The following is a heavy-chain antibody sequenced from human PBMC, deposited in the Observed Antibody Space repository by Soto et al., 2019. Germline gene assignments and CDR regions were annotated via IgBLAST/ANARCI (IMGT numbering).Heavy chain of an antibody. Sequence: QVQLVQSGAEVKKPGASVKVSCKASGYTFSNYGISWVRQAPGQGLQWMGWISGYNGNTNYAEKLQGRVTMTTDTSKSTAYMELRSLKSDDTAVYYCARRRLSFAPLDYWGQGTLVTVSS. CDR2: ISGYNGNT. J-gene: IGHJ4*02. CDR1: GYTFSNYG. V-gene: IGHV1-18*01. CDR3: ARRRLSFAPLDY. D-gene: IGHD6-25*01.